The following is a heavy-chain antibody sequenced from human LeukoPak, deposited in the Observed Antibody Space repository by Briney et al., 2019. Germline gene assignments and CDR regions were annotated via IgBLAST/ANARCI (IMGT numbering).Heavy chain of an antibody. V-gene: IGHV1-2*02. CDR2: INPNSGDT. J-gene: IGHJ4*02. Sequence: GASVKVSCKASGYSFIGYYIHWVRQAPGQGLEWMGWINPNSGDTNYAQKFQGRVTMTRDTSISTAYMELSRLRSDDTAVYYCARDSGERGSGSYLIAYWGQGTLVTVSS. CDR1: GYSFIGYY. D-gene: IGHD3-10*01. CDR3: ARDSGERGSGSYLIAY.